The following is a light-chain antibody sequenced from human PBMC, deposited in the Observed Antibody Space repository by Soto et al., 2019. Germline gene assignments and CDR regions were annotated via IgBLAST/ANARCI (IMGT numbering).Light chain of an antibody. CDR3: QVYGSSLPT. CDR2: DAS. CDR1: QSVGSNF. V-gene: IGKV3-20*01. J-gene: IGKJ1*01. Sequence: EIVMTQSPATLSVSPGERATLSCRASQSVGSNFLAWYQQKPGQTPSLLFYDASMRAAGIPDRFSGSGSGTDFTLIVSRLDHEDFAVYCCQVYGSSLPTFGQGTKVDIK.